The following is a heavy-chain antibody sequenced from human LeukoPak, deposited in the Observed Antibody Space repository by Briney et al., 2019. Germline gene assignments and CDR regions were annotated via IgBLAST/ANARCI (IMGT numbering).Heavy chain of an antibody. V-gene: IGHV4-39*07. J-gene: IGHJ6*03. CDR3: AREGPRSGWYFLRYYMDV. CDR1: GGSISITSYY. D-gene: IGHD6-19*01. Sequence: PSETLSLTCTVSGGSISITSYYWGWIRQPPGKGLEWIGSMYSSGSTYYNPSLKSRVTISVDTSKNQFSLKLSSVTAADTAVYYCAREGPRSGWYFLRYYMDVWGKGTTVTVSS. CDR2: MYSSGST.